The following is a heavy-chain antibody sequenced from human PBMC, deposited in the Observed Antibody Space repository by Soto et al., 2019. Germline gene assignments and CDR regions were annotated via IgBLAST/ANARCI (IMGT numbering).Heavy chain of an antibody. Sequence: ASVNVSCKASGYTFTSYGISWVRQAPGQGLEWMGWISGYNGNTNYAQNFQGRVTMTTDTSTSTAYMELRSLRSDDAAVYYCSRDGYYFHSSGSALDYWGQ. CDR2: ISGYNGNT. CDR1: GYTFTSYG. D-gene: IGHD3-22*01. V-gene: IGHV1-18*01. CDR3: SRDGYYFHSSGSALDY. J-gene: IGHJ4*01.